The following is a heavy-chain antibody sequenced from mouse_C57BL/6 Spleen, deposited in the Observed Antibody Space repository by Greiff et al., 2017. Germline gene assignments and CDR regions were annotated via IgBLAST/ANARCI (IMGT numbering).Heavy chain of an antibody. J-gene: IGHJ4*01. CDR1: GFTFSSYA. CDR2: ISDGGSYT. CDR3: ARDSSGYDAMDY. D-gene: IGHD3-2*02. V-gene: IGHV5-4*01. Sequence: EVQLQESGGGLVKPGGSLKLSCAASGFTFSSYAMSWVRQTPEKRLEWVATISDGGSYTYYPDNVKGRFTISRDNAKNNLYLQMSHLKSEDTAMYYCARDSSGYDAMDYWGHGTSVTVSS.